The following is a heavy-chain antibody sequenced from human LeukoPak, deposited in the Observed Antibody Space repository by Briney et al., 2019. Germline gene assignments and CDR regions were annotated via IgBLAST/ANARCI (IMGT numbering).Heavy chain of an antibody. V-gene: IGHV3-53*01. CDR1: GCTVSGNY. CDR2: IYSGGRT. D-gene: IGHD6-13*01. CDR3: ARPHSSSWTYFDY. Sequence: GGSLRLSCAASGCTVSGNYMSWVRQAPGKGLEWVSVIYSGGRTYYADSVKGRFTISRDNSKNTLYLQMNSLRAEDTAVYYCARPHSSSWTYFDYWGQGTLVTVSS. J-gene: IGHJ4*02.